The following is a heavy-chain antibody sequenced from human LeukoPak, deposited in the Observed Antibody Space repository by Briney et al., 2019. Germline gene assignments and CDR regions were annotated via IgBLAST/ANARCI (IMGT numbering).Heavy chain of an antibody. J-gene: IGHJ4*02. CDR3: ARANSYDGSGHYYEFAY. CDR2: IYHSGST. D-gene: IGHD3-22*01. V-gene: IGHV4-38-2*02. Sequence: SETLSLTCTVSGYSISSGYYWGWIRQPPGKGLEWIGSIYHSGSTYYNPSLKSRVTISVDTSKNQFSLKLSSVTAADTAVYYCARANSYDGSGHYYEFAYWGQGTLVTVSS. CDR1: GYSISSGYY.